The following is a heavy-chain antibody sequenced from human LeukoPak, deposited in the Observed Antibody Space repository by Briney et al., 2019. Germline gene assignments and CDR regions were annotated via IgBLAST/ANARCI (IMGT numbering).Heavy chain of an antibody. CDR1: GGSFSGYY. CDR2: INHSGST. V-gene: IGHV4-34*01. Sequence: PSETLSLTCAVYGGSFSGYYWSWIRQPPGKGLEWIGEINHSGSTNCNPSLKSRVTISVDTSKNQFSLKLSSVTAADTAVYYCARGVYDYVWGSYRFPNWFDPWGQGTLVTVSS. J-gene: IGHJ5*02. D-gene: IGHD3-16*02. CDR3: ARGVYDYVWGSYRFPNWFDP.